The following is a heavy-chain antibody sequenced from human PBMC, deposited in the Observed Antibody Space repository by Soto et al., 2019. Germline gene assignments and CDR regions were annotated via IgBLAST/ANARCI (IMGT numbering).Heavy chain of an antibody. CDR3: ARGQDIVIFPVPVGIVNRPKPTGFDY. D-gene: IGHD2-15*01. CDR1: GFTFSSYA. CDR2: ISGSGGTP. J-gene: IGHJ4*02. V-gene: IGHV3-23*01. Sequence: EVQLLESGGGLARPGGALRLCCTASGFTFSSYAMTWVRQAPGKGLAWVSGISGSGGTPHYTDAVKGRFTVSRDNSNNTVCLQMNSLRVEDTAVYYCARGQDIVIFPVPVGIVNRPKPTGFDYWGQGTLVTVST.